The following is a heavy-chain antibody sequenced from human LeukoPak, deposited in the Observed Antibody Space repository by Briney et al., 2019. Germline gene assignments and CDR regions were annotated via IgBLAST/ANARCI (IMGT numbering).Heavy chain of an antibody. CDR3: ARHRTSSGYYNYFDY. CDR2: IYQSGST. Sequence: SETLSLTCAVSGYSISSGYYWGWIRQPPGKGLEWIGSIYQSGSTYYTPSLKSRVTISVDTSKNQFSLKLNSVTAADTAVYYCARHRTSSGYYNYFDYWGQGTLVTVSS. V-gene: IGHV4-38-2*01. CDR1: GYSISSGYY. J-gene: IGHJ4*02. D-gene: IGHD3-22*01.